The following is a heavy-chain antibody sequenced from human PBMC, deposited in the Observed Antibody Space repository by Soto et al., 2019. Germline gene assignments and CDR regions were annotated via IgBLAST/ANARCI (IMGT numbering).Heavy chain of an antibody. CDR3: ARNDYSDKKPLSPDS. D-gene: IGHD4-17*01. V-gene: IGHV4-30-4*01. J-gene: IGHJ5*01. CDR2: IYYSGST. Sequence: QVQLQASGPGLVKPSQTLSLTCTVSGGSISSGDYYWSWIRHPPGKGLEWIGYIYYSGSTYCNPSLKNRVTISVDTSKNQSFLKLRSVTAADTAVYYCARNDYSDKKPLSPDSWGEGTLVTVSS. CDR1: GGSISSGDYY.